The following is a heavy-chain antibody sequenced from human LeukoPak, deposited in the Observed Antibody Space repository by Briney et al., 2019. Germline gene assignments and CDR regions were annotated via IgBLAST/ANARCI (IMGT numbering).Heavy chain of an antibody. J-gene: IGHJ4*02. CDR1: GFTFSSYE. Sequence: TGGSLRLSCAASGFTFSSYEMNWVRQAPGKGLEWVSYISSSGSTIYYADSVKGRFTISRDNAKNSLYLQMNSLRAEDTAVYYCARTPGEDGYNGGFDYWGQGTLVTVSS. CDR2: ISSSGSTI. CDR3: ARTPGEDGYNGGFDY. V-gene: IGHV3-48*03. D-gene: IGHD5-24*01.